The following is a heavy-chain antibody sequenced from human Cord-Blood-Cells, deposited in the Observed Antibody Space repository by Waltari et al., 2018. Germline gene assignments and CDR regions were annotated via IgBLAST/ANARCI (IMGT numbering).Heavy chain of an antibody. CDR2: IYYSGRT. V-gene: IGHV4-39*07. D-gene: IGHD3-22*01. CDR1: GGSISSSSYY. J-gene: IGHJ4*02. CDR3: ARPGYYDSSGYYFDY. Sequence: QLQLQESGPGLVKPSETLSLTCTVSGGSISSSSYYWGWIRQPPGKGLEWIGSIYYSGRTYYNPALKVRVTISVDTSRNQFALKLSSVTAADTAVYYCARPGYYDSSGYYFDYWGQGTLVTVSS.